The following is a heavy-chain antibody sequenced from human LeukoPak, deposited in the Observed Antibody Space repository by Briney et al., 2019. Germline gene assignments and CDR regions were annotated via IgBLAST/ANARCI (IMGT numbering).Heavy chain of an antibody. CDR2: IIPILGIA. J-gene: IGHJ4*02. Sequence: ASVKVSCKASGGTFSSYAISWVRQAPGQGLEWMGRIIPILGIANYAQKFQGRVTMTRDTSISTAYMELSRLRSDDTAVYYCARDRRQLVQGGHYYFDYWGQGTLVTVSS. V-gene: IGHV1-69*04. D-gene: IGHD6-13*01. CDR3: ARDRRQLVQGGHYYFDY. CDR1: GGTFSSYA.